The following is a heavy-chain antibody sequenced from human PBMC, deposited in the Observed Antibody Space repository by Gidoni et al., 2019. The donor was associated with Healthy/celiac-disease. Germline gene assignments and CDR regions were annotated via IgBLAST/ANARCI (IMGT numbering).Heavy chain of an antibody. CDR1: GFSLSTSGVG. CDR3: AHKFQPPGNYVWGSYRLIAFDI. J-gene: IGHJ3*02. V-gene: IGHV2-5*02. D-gene: IGHD3-16*02. Sequence: QITLKESGPTLVKPTQTLTLTCTFSGFSLSTSGVGVGWIRQPPGKALEWLALIYWDDDKRYSPSLKSRLTITKDTSKNQVVLTMTNMDPVDTATYYCAHKFQPPGNYVWGSYRLIAFDIWGQGTMVTVSS. CDR2: IYWDDDK.